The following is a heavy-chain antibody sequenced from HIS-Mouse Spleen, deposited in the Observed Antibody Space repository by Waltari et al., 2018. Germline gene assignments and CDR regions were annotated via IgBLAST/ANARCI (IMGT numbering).Heavy chain of an antibody. Sequence: QVQLQESGPGLVKPSETLSLTCTVSGYSISSGYYWGWILPPPGKGLEWIGCIYHSGSTYYNPSLKSRVTISVDTSKNQFSLKLSSVTAADTAVYYCARTVTPGAGPWGDAFDIWGQGTMVTVSS. V-gene: IGHV4-38-2*02. CDR3: ARTVTPGAGPWGDAFDI. D-gene: IGHD7-27*01. J-gene: IGHJ3*02. CDR1: GYSISSGYY. CDR2: IYHSGST.